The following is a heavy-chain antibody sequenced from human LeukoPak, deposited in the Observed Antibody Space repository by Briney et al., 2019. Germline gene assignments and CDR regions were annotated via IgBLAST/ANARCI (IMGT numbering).Heavy chain of an antibody. J-gene: IGHJ4*02. V-gene: IGHV4-31*03. CDR2: IYYSGST. CDR3: ARSSIAVAGNYFDY. D-gene: IGHD6-19*01. CDR1: GGSISSGGYY. Sequence: PSETLSLTCTVSGGSISSGGYYWGWIRQHPGKGLEWIGYIYYSGSTYYNPSLKSRVTISVDTSKNQFSLKLSSVTAADTAVYYYARSSIAVAGNYFDYWGQGTLVTVSS.